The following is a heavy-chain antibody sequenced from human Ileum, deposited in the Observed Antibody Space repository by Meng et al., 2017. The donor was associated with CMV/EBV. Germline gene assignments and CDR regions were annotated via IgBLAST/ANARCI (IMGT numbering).Heavy chain of an antibody. CDR3: GTVPFWGGPTDTF. D-gene: IGHD3-3*01. J-gene: IGHJ4*02. Sequence: GESLKISCAASGFNFSTYEMNWVRQAPGKGPEWVSVIYDGETTSYADSVKGRFFISRDNSKNTLYLQMNSLRVDDTAVYYCGTVPFWGGPTDTFWGQGTLVTVSS. V-gene: IGHV3-53*01. CDR2: IYDGETT. CDR1: GFNFSTYE.